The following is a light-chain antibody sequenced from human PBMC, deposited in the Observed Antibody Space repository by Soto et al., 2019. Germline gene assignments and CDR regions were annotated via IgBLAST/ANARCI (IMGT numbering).Light chain of an antibody. CDR3: QEANTFLT. V-gene: IGKV1-12*01. CDR2: AAS. Sequence: DIQMTQSPSSVSASVGDRVTITCRASQGISSWLGWYQQKPGKAPRLLIYAASSLQSGVPSRFSGSGSGTDFTLTISSLQPEDFATYYCQEANTFLTFGQGTRLEIK. J-gene: IGKJ5*01. CDR1: QGISSW.